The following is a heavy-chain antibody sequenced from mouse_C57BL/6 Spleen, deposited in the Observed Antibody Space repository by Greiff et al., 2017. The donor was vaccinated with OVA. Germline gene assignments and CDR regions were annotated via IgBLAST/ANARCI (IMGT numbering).Heavy chain of an antibody. CDR1: GYTFTSYW. D-gene: IGHD1-1*01. V-gene: IGHV1-64*01. CDR2: IHPNSGST. CDR3: ARPATTVVAKGPLDWYFEV. J-gene: IGHJ1*03. Sequence: QVQLQQPGAELVKPGASVKLSCKASGYTFTSYWMHWVKQRPGQGLEWIGMIHPNSGSTNYNEKFKSKATLTVDKSSSTAYMQLSSLTSEDSAVYDCARPATTVVAKGPLDWYFEVWGTGTTVTVSS.